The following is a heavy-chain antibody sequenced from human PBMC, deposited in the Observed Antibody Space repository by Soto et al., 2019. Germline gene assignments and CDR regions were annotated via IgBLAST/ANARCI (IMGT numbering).Heavy chain of an antibody. CDR3: ARGFWVGDSKTIDI. CDR2: IWYDGSSE. D-gene: IGHD3-10*01. Sequence: QVQLVESGGGVVQPGRSLRLSCAASGFTFGSYGLHWVRQAPDKGLEWMALIWYDGSSEYYTDSVKGRFTISRDNSKNPLYLQMNSLRDHDTAVYYCARGFWVGDSKTIDIWGPGTVVIVSS. V-gene: IGHV3-33*01. J-gene: IGHJ3*02. CDR1: GFTFGSYG.